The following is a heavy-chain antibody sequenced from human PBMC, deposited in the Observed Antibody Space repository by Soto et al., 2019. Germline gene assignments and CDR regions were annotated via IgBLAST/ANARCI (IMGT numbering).Heavy chain of an antibody. J-gene: IGHJ4*02. Sequence: GESLKISCKGSGYSFTSYWIGWVRQMPGKGLEWMGIIYPGDSDTRYSPSFQGQVTISADKSISTAYLQWSSLKASDTAMYYCARPFGSGSYYNGFGYWGQGTLVTVSS. D-gene: IGHD3-10*01. CDR2: IYPGDSDT. CDR1: GYSFTSYW. V-gene: IGHV5-51*01. CDR3: ARPFGSGSYYNGFGY.